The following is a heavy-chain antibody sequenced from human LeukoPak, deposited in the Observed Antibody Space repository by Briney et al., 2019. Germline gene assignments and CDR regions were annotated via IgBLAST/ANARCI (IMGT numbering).Heavy chain of an antibody. Sequence: SETLSLTCAVYGGSFSGYYWSWIRQPPGKGLEWIGEINHSGSTNYNPSLKSRVTISVDTSKNQFSLKLNSVTAADTAVYYCARHGCSSGGCPFQHWGQGTQVTVSS. D-gene: IGHD2-15*01. CDR3: ARHGCSSGGCPFQH. J-gene: IGHJ1*01. CDR2: INHSGST. CDR1: GGSFSGYY. V-gene: IGHV4-34*01.